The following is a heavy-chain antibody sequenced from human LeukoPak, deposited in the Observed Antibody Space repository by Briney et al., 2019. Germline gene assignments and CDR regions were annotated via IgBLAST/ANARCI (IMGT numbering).Heavy chain of an antibody. CDR1: GFTFSSYA. CDR3: ARDRLGFGEYDY. J-gene: IGHJ4*02. Sequence: GGSLRLSCAASGFTFSSYAMHWVRQAPGKGLEYVSATSSNGGSTYYANSVKGRFTISRDNSKNTLYLQMGSLRAEDMAVYYCARDRLGFGEYDYWGQGTLVTVSS. D-gene: IGHD3-10*01. CDR2: TSSNGGST. V-gene: IGHV3-64*01.